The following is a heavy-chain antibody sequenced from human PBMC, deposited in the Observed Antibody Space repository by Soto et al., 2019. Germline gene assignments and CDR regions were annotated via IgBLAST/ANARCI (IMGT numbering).Heavy chain of an antibody. CDR1: GGTFRSSA. J-gene: IGHJ6*02. CDR3: TRDSSAWYVPASYYYYGMDV. CDR2: IIPLFGTA. D-gene: IGHD6-19*01. V-gene: IGHV1-69*01. Sequence: QVQLVQSGAEVKRPGSSVKVSCKPSGGTFRSSAITWVRQAPGQGLAWMGGIIPLFGTAQYAQKFQGRVTITADESTRTVYMEVSSLRSEDTAVYYCTRDSSAWYVPASYYYYGMDVWGQGTTVTVSS.